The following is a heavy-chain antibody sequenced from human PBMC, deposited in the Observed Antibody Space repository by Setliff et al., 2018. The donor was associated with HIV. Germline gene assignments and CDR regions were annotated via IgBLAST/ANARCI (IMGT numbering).Heavy chain of an antibody. V-gene: IGHV4-59*01. D-gene: IGHD3-3*01. J-gene: IGHJ4*02. CDR3: ARDQSDWFY. Sequence: SETLSLTCTVSGVSISNYYWRWIRQPPGKGLEWIGYMYYSGNTNYNPSLKSQVTISVDTSKSQFSLKLNSVTAADTAVYYCARDQSDWFYWGQGTLVTVSS. CDR1: GVSISNYY. CDR2: MYYSGNT.